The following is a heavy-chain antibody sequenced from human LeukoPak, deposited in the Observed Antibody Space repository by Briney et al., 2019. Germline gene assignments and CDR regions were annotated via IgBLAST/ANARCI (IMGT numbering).Heavy chain of an antibody. CDR3: ARLQPVLRFLEWLPGYFDY. J-gene: IGHJ4*02. Sequence: SETLSLTCTVSGGSISSYYWSWIRQPPGKGLEWIGYIYTSGSTNYNPSLKSRVTISVDTSKNQFSLKLSSVTAADTAVYYCARLQPVLRFLEWLPGYFDYLGQGTLVTVSS. CDR1: GGSISSYY. CDR2: IYTSGST. V-gene: IGHV4-4*09. D-gene: IGHD3-3*01.